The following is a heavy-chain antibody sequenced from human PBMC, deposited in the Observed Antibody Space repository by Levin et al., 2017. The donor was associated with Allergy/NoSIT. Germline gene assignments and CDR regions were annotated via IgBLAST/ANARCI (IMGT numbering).Heavy chain of an antibody. V-gene: IGHV4-34*01. Sequence: SETLSLTCGVYGGSFSGFRWSWIRQPPGEGLQWIGEASRSGIASYNPSLKSRVIMSLDTSKSQFSMNLSSVTAADTGVFYCARAGYGGPLPDFDYWGQGVRVTVSS. D-gene: IGHD4-23*01. J-gene: IGHJ4*02. CDR2: ASRSGIA. CDR1: GGSFSGFR. CDR3: ARAGYGGPLPDFDY.